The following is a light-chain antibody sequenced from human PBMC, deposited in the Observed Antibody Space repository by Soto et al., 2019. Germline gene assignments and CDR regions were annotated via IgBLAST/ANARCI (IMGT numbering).Light chain of an antibody. J-gene: IGKJ1*01. Sequence: DIQMTQSPSSLSASVGDRVTITCRASQSVGGTLAWYQQKPGKAPKLLIYDVSSLERGVPSRFSGSGSGTEFSLTISSLQPDDFATYYCQRYETYSRTFGQGTKVEIK. V-gene: IGKV1-5*01. CDR1: QSVGGT. CDR2: DVS. CDR3: QRYETYSRT.